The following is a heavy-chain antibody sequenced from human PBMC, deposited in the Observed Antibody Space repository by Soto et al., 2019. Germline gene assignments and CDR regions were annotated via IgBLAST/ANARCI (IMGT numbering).Heavy chain of an antibody. J-gene: IGHJ4*02. CDR2: ISGSGGST. CDR3: AKGSGYGRPGGYCSGGSCFDY. V-gene: IGHV3-23*01. CDR1: GFTFSSYA. Sequence: GGSLRLSCAASGFTFSSYAMSWVRQAPGKGLEWVSAISGSGGSTYYADSVKGRFTISRDNSKNTLYLQMNSLRAEDTAVYYCAKGSGYGRPGGYCSGGSCFDYWGQGTLVTVSS. D-gene: IGHD2-15*01.